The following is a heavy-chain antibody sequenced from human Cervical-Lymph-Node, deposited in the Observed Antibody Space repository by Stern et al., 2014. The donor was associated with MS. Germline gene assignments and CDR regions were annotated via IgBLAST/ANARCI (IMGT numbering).Heavy chain of an antibody. D-gene: IGHD3-3*01. Sequence: VQLEQSGPEVKKPGTSVNVSCKASGFTFSDSAVQWVRQIAQRLEWIGLIVVGSGDTFYSQKDQDRVTIARDKSTTTADMELTSLRFEDTAVYYCAAIPVITVFGVVHLRSGDFDYWGRGTLVTVSS. CDR1: GFTFSDSA. CDR3: AAIPVITVFGVVHLRSGDFDY. CDR2: IVVGSGDT. V-gene: IGHV1-58*01. J-gene: IGHJ2*01.